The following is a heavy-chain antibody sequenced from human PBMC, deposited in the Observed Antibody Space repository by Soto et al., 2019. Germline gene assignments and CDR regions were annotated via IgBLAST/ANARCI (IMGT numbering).Heavy chain of an antibody. CDR1: GGSISSGGYY. D-gene: IGHD5-12*01. Sequence: QVQLQESGPGLVKPSQTLSLTCTVSGGSISSGGYYWSWIRQHPGKGLEWIAYIDYSGSTYYNPSLKSRVTISVDTSKNQFSLKLSSVTAADTAVYYCARRIVATIYYFDYWGQRTLVTVSS. J-gene: IGHJ4*02. CDR2: IDYSGST. V-gene: IGHV4-31*03. CDR3: ARRIVATIYYFDY.